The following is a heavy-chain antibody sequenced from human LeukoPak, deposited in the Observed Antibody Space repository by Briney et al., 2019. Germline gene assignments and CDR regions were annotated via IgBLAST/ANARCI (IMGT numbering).Heavy chain of an antibody. Sequence: GGSLRLSCAASGFTFSDYAMSWVRQAPGKGLEWLSVISGGSSGSTYYADSVTGRFTVSRDNSKNTVDLQMNNLRAEDTAVYYCAKGIMVRGVNHYFDYWGQGTLVTVSS. D-gene: IGHD3-10*01. J-gene: IGHJ4*02. CDR1: GFTFSDYA. V-gene: IGHV3-23*01. CDR3: AKGIMVRGVNHYFDY. CDR2: ISGGSSGST.